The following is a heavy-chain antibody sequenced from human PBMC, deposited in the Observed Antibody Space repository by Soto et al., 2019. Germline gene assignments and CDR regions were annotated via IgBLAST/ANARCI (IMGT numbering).Heavy chain of an antibody. CDR1: GGSFSNCA. V-gene: IGHV1-69*12. Sequence: QVQLVQSGAEVKKPGSSVKVSCKASGGSFSNCAISWVRQAPGQGLEWMGGIITIFGTTNYATKFQGRVTITADESTSTAYMELSSLRSEDTAVYYCARGDGSGRYYYDYGMDVWGQGTTVTVSS. CDR3: ARGDGSGRYYYDYGMDV. D-gene: IGHD6-19*01. J-gene: IGHJ6*02. CDR2: IITIFGTT.